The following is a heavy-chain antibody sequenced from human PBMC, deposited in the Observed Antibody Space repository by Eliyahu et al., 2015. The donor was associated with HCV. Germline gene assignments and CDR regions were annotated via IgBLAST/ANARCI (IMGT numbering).Heavy chain of an antibody. J-gene: IGHJ2*01. CDR1: GFXVSKAY. CDR3: ARNSYDIRYGYYFDL. D-gene: IGHD2-15*01. Sequence: VQLVESGGVLVQPGESLRLXCEAAGFXVSKAYMSWVRQAPGKGLEWVSILYSSGQTYYADSLQDRFTISRDSPKNTLFLQLNNLRAEDTALYYCARNSYDIRYGYYFDLWGRGTLVTVSS. CDR2: LYSSGQT. V-gene: IGHV3-66*01.